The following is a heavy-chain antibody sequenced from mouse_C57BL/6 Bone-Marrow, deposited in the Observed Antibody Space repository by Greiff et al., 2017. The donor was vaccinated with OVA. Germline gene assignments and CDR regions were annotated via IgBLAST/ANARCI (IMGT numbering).Heavy chain of an antibody. Sequence: VKVVESGGGLVKPGGSLKLSCAASGFTFSDYGMHWVRQAPEKGLEWVAYISSGSSTIYYADTVKGRFTISRDNAKNTLFLQMTSLRSEDTAMYYCARTSRAWFAYWGQGTLVTVSA. V-gene: IGHV5-17*01. CDR2: ISSGSSTI. CDR3: ARTSRAWFAY. J-gene: IGHJ3*01. CDR1: GFTFSDYG.